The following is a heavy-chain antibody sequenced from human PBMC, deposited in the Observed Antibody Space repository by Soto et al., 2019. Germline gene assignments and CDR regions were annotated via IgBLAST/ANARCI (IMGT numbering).Heavy chain of an antibody. CDR3: LQDSGTDILTGYSITWFDP. CDR2: ISGSGGNT. J-gene: IGHJ5*02. V-gene: IGHV3-23*01. D-gene: IGHD3-9*01. CDR1: GSSFSTYA. Sequence: PRGSRILSCAASGSSFSTYAMRSVRQAPGQSQEWLSAISGSGGNTYYAESVKGRFTISQTNSKNTLFLQMHRLRAEDTAVYYCLQDSGTDILTGYSITWFDPWGQGVLVTVSS.